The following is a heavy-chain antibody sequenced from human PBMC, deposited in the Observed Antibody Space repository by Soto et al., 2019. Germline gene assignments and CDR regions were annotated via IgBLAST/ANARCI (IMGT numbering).Heavy chain of an antibody. CDR1: GNTDTIYF. V-gene: IGHV1-2*02. D-gene: IGHD1-26*01. CDR2: INSVSGGT. CDR3: AKGGSYCAL. J-gene: IGHJ4*03. Sequence: ASVNVSCKASGNTDTIYFIHWLRLAPGQGLEWLGWINSVSGGTNYAHKFLGRVTMTRDRSTTTAFMELRGLRSDDTAVYYCAKGGSYCALWGHGTLVSFSS.